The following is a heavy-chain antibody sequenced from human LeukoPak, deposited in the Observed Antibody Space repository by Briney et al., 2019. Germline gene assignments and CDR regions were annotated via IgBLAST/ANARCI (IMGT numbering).Heavy chain of an antibody. J-gene: IGHJ4*02. CDR3: ARSLADRGWYGFDY. V-gene: IGHV7-4-1*02. Sequence: GASVKVSCKASGYTFTSYAMNWVRQAPGQGLEWMGWINTNTGNPTYAQGFTGRFVFSLDTSVSTAYLQISSLKAEDTAVYYCARSLADRGWYGFDYWGQGTLVTVSS. CDR2: INTNTGNP. CDR1: GYTFTSYA. D-gene: IGHD6-19*01.